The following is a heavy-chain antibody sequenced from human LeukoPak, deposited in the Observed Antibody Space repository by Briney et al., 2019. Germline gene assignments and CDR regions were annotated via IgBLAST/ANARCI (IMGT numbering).Heavy chain of an antibody. J-gene: IGHJ6*02. Sequence: KPSETLSLTCTVSGGSISSHYWSWIRQPPGKGLEWIAYIYYSGSTNYNPSLQSRVTISVDTSKDQLSPKVSSATAADTAVYYCARHMSSGTYPMDVWGQGTTVTVSS. D-gene: IGHD1-26*01. CDR2: IYYSGST. CDR1: GGSISSHY. CDR3: ARHMSSGTYPMDV. V-gene: IGHV4-59*08.